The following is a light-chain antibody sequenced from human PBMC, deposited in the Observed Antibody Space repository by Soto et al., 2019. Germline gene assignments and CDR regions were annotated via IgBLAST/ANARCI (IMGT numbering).Light chain of an antibody. Sequence: QTVVTQPPSASGTPGQRVTISCSGSSSNIGSNYVYWYQQFPGTAPKLLIYRNNQRPSGVPDRFSGSKSGTSASLAISGLRSEDEADYYCAAWDDSLSAYVVFGGGTKIPVL. V-gene: IGLV1-47*01. CDR1: SSNIGSNY. J-gene: IGLJ2*01. CDR3: AAWDDSLSAYVV. CDR2: RNN.